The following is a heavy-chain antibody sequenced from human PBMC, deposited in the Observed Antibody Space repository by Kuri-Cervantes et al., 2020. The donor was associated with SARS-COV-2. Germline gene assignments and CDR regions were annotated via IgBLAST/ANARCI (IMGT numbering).Heavy chain of an antibody. CDR1: GGSISSGDYY. D-gene: IGHD3-3*01. Sequence: SETLSLTCTVPGGSISSGDYYWSWIRQPPGKGLEWIGSIYYSGSTYYNPSLKSRVTISVDTSKNQFSLKLSSVTAADTAVYYCARAIPSRDFWSGYSQNYYYYMDVWGKGTTVTVSS. V-gene: IGHV4-30-4*08. J-gene: IGHJ6*03. CDR3: ARAIPSRDFWSGYSQNYYYYMDV. CDR2: IYYSGST.